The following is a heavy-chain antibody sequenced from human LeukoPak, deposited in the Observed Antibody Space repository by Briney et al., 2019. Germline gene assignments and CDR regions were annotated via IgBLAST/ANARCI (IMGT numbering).Heavy chain of an antibody. CDR3: VKDDFYDADEA. Sequence: QPGGSLRLSCAATGFTFSAFGMHWVRQAPGKGLEWVAFIRYDGSNQYYEDSVKGRFTISRDNSKNEVYLEMSRLRPEDSALYYCVKDDFYDADEAWGRGTLVTVSS. J-gene: IGHJ5*02. CDR2: IRYDGSNQ. CDR1: GFTFSAFG. V-gene: IGHV3-30*02. D-gene: IGHD3-22*01.